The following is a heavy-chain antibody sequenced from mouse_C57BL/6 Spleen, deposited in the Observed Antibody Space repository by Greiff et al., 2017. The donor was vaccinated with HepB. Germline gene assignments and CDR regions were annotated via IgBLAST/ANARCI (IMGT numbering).Heavy chain of an antibody. CDR2: IYPGDGDT. D-gene: IGHD1-1*01. J-gene: IGHJ1*03. CDR1: GYAFSSYW. CDR3: ARDYCGSSVYWYFDV. Sequence: QVQLQQSGAELVKPGASVKISCKASGYAFSSYWMNWVKQRPGKGLEWIGQIYPGDGDTNYNGKFKGKATLTADKSSSTAYMERSSLTSEDSAVYFCARDYCGSSVYWYFDVWGTVPTVTVSS. V-gene: IGHV1-80*01.